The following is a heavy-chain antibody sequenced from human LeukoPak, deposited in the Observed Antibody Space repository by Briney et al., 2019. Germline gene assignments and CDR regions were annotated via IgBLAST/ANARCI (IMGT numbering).Heavy chain of an antibody. CDR3: ARMDYYYDSSGPGNYFDY. Sequence: KPSETLSLTCTVSGGSISSYYWSWIRQPPGKGLEWIGYIYYSGSTNYNPFLKSRVTISVDTSKNQFSLKLSSVTAADTAVYYCARMDYYYDSSGPGNYFDYWGQGTLVTVSS. V-gene: IGHV4-59*01. D-gene: IGHD3-22*01. J-gene: IGHJ4*02. CDR2: IYYSGST. CDR1: GGSISSYY.